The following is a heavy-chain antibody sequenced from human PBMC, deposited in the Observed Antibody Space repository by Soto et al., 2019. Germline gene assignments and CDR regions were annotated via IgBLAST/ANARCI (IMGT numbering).Heavy chain of an antibody. CDR2: ISGSGGRS. CDR3: AKAYFVWSSEQPYYFDY. D-gene: IGHD3-16*01. V-gene: IGHV3-23*01. J-gene: IGHJ4*02. Sequence: GGSMRLSSAASGFTSSNYAMTWVRQGPGKGLEWVSGISGSGGRSYYADSVKGRFTISRDNSKSTLYLQMNSLRAEDTAVYYCAKAYFVWSSEQPYYFDYWGQGTLVTVSS. CDR1: GFTSSNYA.